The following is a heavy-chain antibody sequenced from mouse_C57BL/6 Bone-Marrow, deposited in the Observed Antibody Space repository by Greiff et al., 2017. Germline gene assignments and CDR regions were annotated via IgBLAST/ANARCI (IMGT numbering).Heavy chain of an antibody. CDR3: AREENGDWYFDV. J-gene: IGHJ1*03. Sequence: VQLQQPGAELVKPGASVKLSCKASGYTFTSYWMHWVKQRPGRGLEWIGRIDPNSGGTTYNEKFKSKATLTVDKPSSTAYMQLSSRTSEDSAVYCCAREENGDWYFDVWGTGTTVTVSS. V-gene: IGHV1-72*01. CDR2: IDPNSGGT. CDR1: GYTFTSYW.